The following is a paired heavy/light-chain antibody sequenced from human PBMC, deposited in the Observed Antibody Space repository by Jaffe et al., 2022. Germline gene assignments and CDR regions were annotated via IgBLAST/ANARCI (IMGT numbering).Heavy chain of an antibody. CDR1: GYTLTNYA. CDR3: VRDRYSSSPYSGDY. CDR2: INTNTGNP. Sequence: QVQLVQSGSELKKPGASVKISCKASGYTLTNYALNWVRQAPGQGLEWMGWINTNTGNPTYAQGFTGRFVFSLDTSVSTAYLHITSLKAEDTAVYYCVRDRYSSSPYSGDYWGQGTLLTVSS. D-gene: IGHD2-2*01. V-gene: IGHV7-4-1*02. J-gene: IGHJ4*02.
Light chain of an antibody. CDR2: GAS. V-gene: IGKV1-39*01. J-gene: IGKJ4*01. Sequence: DIQMTQSPSSLSASVGDRVTITCRASQSIITYLNWYQQKPGKAPKALIFGASSLQSGVPSRFSGSGSGTDFTLTISSLLPEDFATYYCQQTYSTPLTFGGGTKVEIK. CDR1: QSIITY. CDR3: QQTYSTPLT.